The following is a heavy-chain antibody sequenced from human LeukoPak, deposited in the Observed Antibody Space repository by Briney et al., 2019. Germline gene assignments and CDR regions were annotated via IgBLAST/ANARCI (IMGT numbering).Heavy chain of an antibody. CDR3: AKDRRYSSGLVDY. J-gene: IGHJ4*02. CDR1: GFTFSSYA. CDR2: ISGSGGST. Sequence: AESLRLSCAASGFTFSSYAMSWVRQAPGKGLEWVSAISGSGGSTYYADSVKGRFTISRDNSKNTLYLQMNSLRAEDTAVYYCAKDRRYSSGLVDYWGQGTLVTVSS. V-gene: IGHV3-23*01. D-gene: IGHD6-19*01.